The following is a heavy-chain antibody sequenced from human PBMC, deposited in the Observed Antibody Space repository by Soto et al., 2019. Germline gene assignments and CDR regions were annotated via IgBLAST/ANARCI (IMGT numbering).Heavy chain of an antibody. V-gene: IGHV3-48*01. Sequence: GGSLRLSCAASGFTFSIYNINWVRQAPGKGLEWVSFISGSGTSIYYADSVKGRFTISRDNARNSLYLQMNSLRAEDTAVYYCALDYDFWSAYEGWFDPWGQGTLVTVSS. CDR1: GFTFSIYN. CDR2: ISGSGTSI. D-gene: IGHD3-3*01. J-gene: IGHJ5*02. CDR3: ALDYDFWSAYEGWFDP.